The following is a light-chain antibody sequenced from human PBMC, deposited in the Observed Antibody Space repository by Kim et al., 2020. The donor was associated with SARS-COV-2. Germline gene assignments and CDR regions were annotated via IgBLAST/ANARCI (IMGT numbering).Light chain of an antibody. Sequence: VTISCTGSNTSIGAGFNVHWYQYHPGTAHILLISDNNNRPSGSPDRFSASKSATSASLAITGFQAEDEADYYCQSFDSSLSGFVIFGGGTQLTVL. CDR1: NTSIGAGFN. J-gene: IGLJ2*01. CDR2: DNN. V-gene: IGLV1-40*01. CDR3: QSFDSSLSGFVI.